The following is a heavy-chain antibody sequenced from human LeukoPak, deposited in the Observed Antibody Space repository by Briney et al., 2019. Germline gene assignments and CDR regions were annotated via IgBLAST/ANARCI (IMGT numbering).Heavy chain of an antibody. CDR3: ARDIGWEFQGENY. CDR1: GFTFSNHH. J-gene: IGHJ4*02. Sequence: PGGSLRLSCVASGFTFSNHHMNWVRQAPGKGLEWVAYIRSSSSTIYYADSVKGRFTISRDNAKNSLCLQMNSLRDEDAAVYYCARDIGWEFQGENYWGQGTLVTVSS. V-gene: IGHV3-48*02. D-gene: IGHD1-26*01. CDR2: IRSSSSTI.